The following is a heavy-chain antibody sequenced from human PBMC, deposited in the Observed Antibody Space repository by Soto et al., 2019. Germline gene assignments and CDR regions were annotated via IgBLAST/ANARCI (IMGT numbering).Heavy chain of an antibody. J-gene: IGHJ5*02. CDR3: ARDRGHGWFDP. V-gene: IGHV4-59*01. CDR2: TYYSGST. Sequence: PSETLSLTCSVSGGSISSYYWSWIRQPPGKGLQWIGYTYYSGSTNYNPSLESRVTISVDTSKNQFSLNLSSVTAADTAVYYCARDRGHGWFDPWGQGTLVTVSS. CDR1: GGSISSYY.